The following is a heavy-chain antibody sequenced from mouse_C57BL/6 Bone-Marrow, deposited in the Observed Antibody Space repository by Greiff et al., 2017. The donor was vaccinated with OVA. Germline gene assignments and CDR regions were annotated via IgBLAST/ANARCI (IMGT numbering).Heavy chain of an antibody. CDR1: GFSLTSYG. V-gene: IGHV2-9*01. D-gene: IGHD2-5*01. J-gene: IGHJ3*01. CDR2: IWGGGST. Sequence: VQLQQSGPGLVAPSQSLSITCTVSGFSLTSYGVDWVRQPPGKGLEWLGVIWGGGSTNYNSAPMSRLSISKDNSKSKVFLKKNRLQTDDTAMYDCAKHYYSKTGAWFAYWGQGTLVTVSA. CDR3: AKHYYSKTGAWFAY.